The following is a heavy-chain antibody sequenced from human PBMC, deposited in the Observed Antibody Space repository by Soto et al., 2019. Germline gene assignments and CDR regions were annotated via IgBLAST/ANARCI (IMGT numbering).Heavy chain of an antibody. CDR2: INYSGST. J-gene: IGHJ4*02. Sequence: PSETLSLTCTVSGASISSYHWSWIRQPPGKRLEWIGHINYSGSTNYNPSLKSRVSISLDKSENQFSLKVTSLTAADTAVYYCASRDPGTSVDYWGQGTLVTVSS. V-gene: IGHV4-59*08. CDR3: ASRDPGTSVDY. D-gene: IGHD1-7*01. CDR1: GASISSYH.